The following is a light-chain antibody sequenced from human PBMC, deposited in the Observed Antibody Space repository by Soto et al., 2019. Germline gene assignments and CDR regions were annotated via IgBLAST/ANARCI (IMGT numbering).Light chain of an antibody. CDR1: QSIDTY. V-gene: IGKV1-5*01. CDR3: QHYNSYWT. J-gene: IGKJ1*01. CDR2: DAS. Sequence: DIQMTQSPSTLSASVGDRVTLTCRASQSIDTYLAWYQQKPGKAPKLLLYDASILESGVPSRFSGSGSGTEFTLTISGLQPDDFATYYCQHYNSYWTFGQGTKVEI.